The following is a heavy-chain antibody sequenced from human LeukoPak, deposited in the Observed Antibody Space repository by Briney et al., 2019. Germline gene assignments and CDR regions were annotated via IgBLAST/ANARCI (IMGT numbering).Heavy chain of an antibody. J-gene: IGHJ5*02. CDR2: INHSGST. CDR1: GGSFSGYY. CDR3: ARGRSPHGDYVIWFDP. Sequence: SETLSLTCAVYGGSFSGYYWSWIRQPPGKGLEWIGEINHSGSTNYNPSLKSRVTISVDTSKNQFSLKLSSVTAADTAVYYCARGRSPHGDYVIWFDPWGQGTLVTVSS. D-gene: IGHD4-17*01. V-gene: IGHV4-34*01.